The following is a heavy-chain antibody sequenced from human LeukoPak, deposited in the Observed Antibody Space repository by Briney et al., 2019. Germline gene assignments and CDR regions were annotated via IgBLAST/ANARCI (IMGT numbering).Heavy chain of an antibody. CDR1: GFTFSSYA. CDR3: ARAVFDDAFDI. V-gene: IGHV3-21*01. Sequence: GGSLRLSCAAFGFTFSSYAMSWVRQAPGKGLEWVSSISSSSSYIYYADSVKGRFTISRDNAKNSLYLQMNSLRAEDTAVYYCARAVFDDAFDIWGQGTMVTVSS. D-gene: IGHD3-10*02. J-gene: IGHJ3*02. CDR2: ISSSSSYI.